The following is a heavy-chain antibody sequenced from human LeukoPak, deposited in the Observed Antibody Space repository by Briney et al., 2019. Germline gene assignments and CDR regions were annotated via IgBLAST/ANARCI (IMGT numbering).Heavy chain of an antibody. CDR3: AREGHGLLSKDFDY. D-gene: IGHD2/OR15-2a*01. Sequence: ASVKVSCKASGYTFSDYDVNWVRQAPGQGLEWMGYIGPHSSATSSPQEFQGRVTMTRDTSMSTAYMELTRLTSDDTAVYYCAREGHGLLSKDFDYWGQGTLVTVSS. J-gene: IGHJ4*02. CDR1: GYTFSDYD. CDR2: IGPHSSAT. V-gene: IGHV1-2*02.